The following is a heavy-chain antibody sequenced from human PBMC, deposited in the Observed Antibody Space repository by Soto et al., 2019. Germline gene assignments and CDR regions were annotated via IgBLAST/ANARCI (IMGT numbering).Heavy chain of an antibody. Sequence: GSLLLPCSASGFTFSSHWMHWVRQAPGKGLVWVSRIDTDGSRTNYADSVKGRFTMSRDNAKNTAVLQMNSLTAEDKAVYYCVQGYGGLDGWGQGTLVTVYS. CDR3: VQGYGGLDG. D-gene: IGHD5-18*01. CDR2: IDTDGSRT. CDR1: GFTFSSHW. V-gene: IGHV3-74*01. J-gene: IGHJ4*02.